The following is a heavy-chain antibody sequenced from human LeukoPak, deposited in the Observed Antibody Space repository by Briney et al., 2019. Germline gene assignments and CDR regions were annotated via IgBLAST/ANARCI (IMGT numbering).Heavy chain of an antibody. Sequence: GGSLRLSCAASGFTFNSYWMSWVRQAPGKGLEWVANIKQDGSEKYYVDSVKGRFTISRDNAKKSLYLQINSLRAEDTAVYYCASSKDFYFDYWGQGTTVTVSS. CDR2: IKQDGSEK. CDR3: ASSKDFYFDY. J-gene: IGHJ4*03. V-gene: IGHV3-7*03. CDR1: GFTFNSYW.